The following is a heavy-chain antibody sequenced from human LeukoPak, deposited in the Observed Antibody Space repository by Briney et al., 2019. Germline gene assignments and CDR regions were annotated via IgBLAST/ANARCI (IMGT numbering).Heavy chain of an antibody. CDR2: INPSGGST. Sequence: ASVKVSCKASGYTFTSYGISWVRQAPGQGLEWMGIINPSGGSTSYAQKFQGRVTMTRDMSTSTVYMELSSLRSEDTAVYYCATDYGGNPENYWGQGTLVTVSS. D-gene: IGHD4-23*01. J-gene: IGHJ4*02. V-gene: IGHV1-46*01. CDR1: GYTFTSYG. CDR3: ATDYGGNPENY.